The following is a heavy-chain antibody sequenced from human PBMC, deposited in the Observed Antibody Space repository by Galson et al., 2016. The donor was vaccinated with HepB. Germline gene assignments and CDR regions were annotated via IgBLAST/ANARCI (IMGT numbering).Heavy chain of an antibody. CDR2: SGNKADSYTT. V-gene: IGHV3-72*01. D-gene: IGHD3-3*01. CDR3: VRGRSNYYYGLDV. CDR1: GFIFSDHF. Sequence: SLRLSCATSGFIFSDHFLYWVRQDPGKGLEWLGRSGNKADSYTTKYAASVKGRFIISRDDSKNSLYLEMNSLKTEDTAVYYCVRGRSNYYYGLDVWGQGTLVTVSS. J-gene: IGHJ6*02.